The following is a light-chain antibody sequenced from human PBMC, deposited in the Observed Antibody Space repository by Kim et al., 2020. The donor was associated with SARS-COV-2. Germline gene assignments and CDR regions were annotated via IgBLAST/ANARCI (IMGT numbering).Light chain of an antibody. CDR2: RDR. V-gene: IGLV3-9*01. Sequence: VAVALGQTGTITCGGNNIARRTVHWYQQKPGQAPVLVIYRDRSRPSGIPERFSGSNSGNTATLTISRAQAGDEADYYCQVWDSGVVFGGGTQLTVL. CDR3: QVWDSGVV. J-gene: IGLJ3*02. CDR1: NIARRT.